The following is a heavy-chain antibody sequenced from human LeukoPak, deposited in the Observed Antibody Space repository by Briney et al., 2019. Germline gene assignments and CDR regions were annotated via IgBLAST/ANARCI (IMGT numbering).Heavy chain of an antibody. CDR2: IYSGGST. D-gene: IGHD3-3*01. V-gene: IGHV3-66*02. CDR1: GFTVSSNY. Sequence: GGSLRLSCAASGFTVSSNYKSWVRQAPGKGLEWVSVIYSGGSTYYADSVKGRFTISRDNSKNTLYLQMNSLRAEDTAVYYSARAVFGVVIILSYWGQGTLVTVSS. CDR3: ARAVFGVVIILSY. J-gene: IGHJ4*02.